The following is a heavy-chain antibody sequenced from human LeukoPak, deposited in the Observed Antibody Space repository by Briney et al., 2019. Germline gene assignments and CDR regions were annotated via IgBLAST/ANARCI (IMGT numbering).Heavy chain of an antibody. CDR3: AKVELSTYYYDSSGYQFPPYYFDY. J-gene: IGHJ4*02. CDR1: GFTFSSYA. Sequence: GGSLRLSCAASGFTFSSYAMSWVRQAPGKGLEWVSAISGSGGSTYYADSVKGRFTISRDNSKNTLYLQMNSLRAEDTAVYYCAKVELSTYYYDSSGYQFPPYYFDYWGQGTLVTVSS. CDR2: ISGSGGST. D-gene: IGHD3-22*01. V-gene: IGHV3-23*01.